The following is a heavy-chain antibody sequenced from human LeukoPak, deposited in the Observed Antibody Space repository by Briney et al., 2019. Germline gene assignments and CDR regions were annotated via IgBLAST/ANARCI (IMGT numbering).Heavy chain of an antibody. V-gene: IGHV1-18*01. Sequence: ASVKVSCKASGYTFTSYGISWVGQAPRQGLEWMGWINVYNGNTNNAQKLQGRVTMTTDTSTSTAYMELRSLRSDDTAVYYCARDFGVVIFGDYWGQGTLVTVSS. CDR1: GYTFTSYG. CDR3: ARDFGVVIFGDY. J-gene: IGHJ4*02. D-gene: IGHD3-3*01. CDR2: INVYNGNT.